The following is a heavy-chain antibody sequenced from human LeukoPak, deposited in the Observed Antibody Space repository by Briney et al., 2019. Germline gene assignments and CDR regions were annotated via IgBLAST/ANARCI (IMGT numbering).Heavy chain of an antibody. CDR3: ASNEWSGYYFDY. CDR1: GGSISSSSYY. Sequence: PSETLSLTCTVSGGSISSSSYYWGWIRQPPGKGLEWIGSIYSTGSTYYSPSLKSRVTTSVDTSKNQFSLKLSSVTAADTAVYYCASNEWSGYYFDYWGQGTLVTDSS. V-gene: IGHV4-39*01. CDR2: IYSTGST. J-gene: IGHJ4*02. D-gene: IGHD3-3*01.